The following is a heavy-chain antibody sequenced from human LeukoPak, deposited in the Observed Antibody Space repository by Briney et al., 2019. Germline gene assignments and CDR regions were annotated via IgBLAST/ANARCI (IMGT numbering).Heavy chain of an antibody. CDR3: AKGEDYGSGTVHFAP. D-gene: IGHD3-10*01. J-gene: IGHJ5*02. CDR1: GGSISSFNW. V-gene: IGHV4-4*02. CDR2: IYHGGST. Sequence: PSETLSLTCAVSGGSISSFNWWSWVRQPPGKGLEWIGEIYHGGSTNYNPSLKSRVAMSVDRSRNQFPLSLKSVTAADTAVYYCAKGEDYGSGTVHFAPWGQGTLVTVSS.